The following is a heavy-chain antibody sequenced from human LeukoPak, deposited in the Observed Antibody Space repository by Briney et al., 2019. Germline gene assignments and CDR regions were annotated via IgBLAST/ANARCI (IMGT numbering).Heavy chain of an antibody. J-gene: IGHJ4*03. Sequence: GGSLRLSCAASGFPFNAYSIHWLRQAPGKGLEWVSSISSSSAYIFYADSVKGRFTISRSNADNSLYLQMNSLRAEDTAVYLCATPKGCYCSETNCYFDRWGQGTLVTVSS. CDR2: ISSSSAYI. V-gene: IGHV3-21*01. D-gene: IGHD2-15*01. CDR3: ATPKGCYCSETNCYFDR. CDR1: GFPFNAYS.